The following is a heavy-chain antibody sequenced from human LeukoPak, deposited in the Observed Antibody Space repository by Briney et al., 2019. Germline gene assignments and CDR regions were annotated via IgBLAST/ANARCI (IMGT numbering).Heavy chain of an antibody. V-gene: IGHV3-53*01. CDR3: ARDPPGIAASVSGG. CDR2: IYSGGTT. CDR1: GFTVSNNY. Sequence: GGSLRLSCTASGFTVSNNYMNWVRQAPGKGLEWVALIYSGGTTNYADSVKGRFTISRDNSKNTLYLQMTNVRVEDTAVYYCARDPPGIAASVSGGWGQGALVTVSS. J-gene: IGHJ4*02. D-gene: IGHD6-13*01.